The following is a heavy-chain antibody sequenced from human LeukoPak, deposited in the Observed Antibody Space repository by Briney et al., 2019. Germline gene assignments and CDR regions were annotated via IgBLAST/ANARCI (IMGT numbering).Heavy chain of an antibody. V-gene: IGHV3-30*02. J-gene: IGHJ4*02. CDR3: AKGSGYSYGYGHDY. Sequence: GSLSLSCAASGFTFSSYGMHWVRPAPGKGLEWVAFIRYDGSNKYYADSVKGRFTISRDNSKNTLYLQMNSLRAEDTAVYYCAKGSGYSYGYGHDYWGQGTLVTVSS. D-gene: IGHD5-18*01. CDR2: IRYDGSNK. CDR1: GFTFSSYG.